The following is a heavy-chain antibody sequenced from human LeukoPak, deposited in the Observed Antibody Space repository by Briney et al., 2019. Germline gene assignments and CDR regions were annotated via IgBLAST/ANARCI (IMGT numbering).Heavy chain of an antibody. CDR3: AKNWYQLLPDY. CDR1: GFTFSSYA. CDR2: ISSNGGST. D-gene: IGHD2-2*01. J-gene: IGHJ4*02. V-gene: IGHV3-64*01. Sequence: AGGSLRLSCAASGFTFSSYAMHWVRQAPGKGLEYVSAISSNGGSTYYANSVKDRFTISRDNAKNSLYLQMNSLRAEDTAVYYCAKNWYQLLPDYWGQGTLVTVSS.